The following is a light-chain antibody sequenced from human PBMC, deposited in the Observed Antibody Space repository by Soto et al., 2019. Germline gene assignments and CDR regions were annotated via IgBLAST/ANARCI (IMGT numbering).Light chain of an antibody. J-gene: IGLJ3*02. Sequence: QPVLTQSPSASACLGASVKLTCTLSSGHSNYAIAWHQQQPEKGPRYLMKLNSDGSHSKGDGIPDRFSGSSSGAERYLTISSLQSEDEADYYCQTWGTGPWVFGGGTQLTVL. V-gene: IGLV4-69*01. CDR2: LNSDGSH. CDR3: QTWGTGPWV. CDR1: SGHSNYA.